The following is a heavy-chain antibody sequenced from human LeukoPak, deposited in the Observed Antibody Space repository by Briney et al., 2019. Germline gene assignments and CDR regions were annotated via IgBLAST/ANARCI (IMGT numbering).Heavy chain of an antibody. V-gene: IGHV3-23*01. CDR2: IGSRGGDT. CDR1: GYTFTNYA. Sequence: GGPLRLSCAASGYTFTNYAMRWVRQAPGQGLDWVSAIGSRGGDTFYADSGKGRFTISRDNSKNTLSLQMNSLRAEDTAVYYCARVFQSSMDVWGKGTTVTVSS. J-gene: IGHJ6*03. CDR3: ARVFQSSMDV.